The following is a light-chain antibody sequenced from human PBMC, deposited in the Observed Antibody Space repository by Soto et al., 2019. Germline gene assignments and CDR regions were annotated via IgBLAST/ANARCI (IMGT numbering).Light chain of an antibody. CDR2: SAS. V-gene: IGKV3-20*01. Sequence: PRERATLSCRASRTVDGNYLAWYHQKPGQPPRLLIHSASTRAPGIPDRFSASGAGTDFTLTISRLEPEDSAVYYCQQYSASPRTFGPGTKVDNK. J-gene: IGKJ3*01. CDR1: RTVDGNY. CDR3: QQYSASPRT.